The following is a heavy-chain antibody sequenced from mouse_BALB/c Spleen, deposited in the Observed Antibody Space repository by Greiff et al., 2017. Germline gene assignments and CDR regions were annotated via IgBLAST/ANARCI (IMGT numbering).Heavy chain of an antibody. Sequence: DVKLVESGGGLVKPGGSLKLSCAASGFTFSSYAMSWVRQTPEKRLEWVASISSGGSTYYPDSVKGRFTISRDNARNILYLQMSSLRSEDTAMYYCARGQGNYVNWFAYWGQGTLVTVSA. D-gene: IGHD2-1*01. J-gene: IGHJ3*01. CDR1: GFTFSSYA. V-gene: IGHV5-6-5*01. CDR3: ARGQGNYVNWFAY. CDR2: ISSGGST.